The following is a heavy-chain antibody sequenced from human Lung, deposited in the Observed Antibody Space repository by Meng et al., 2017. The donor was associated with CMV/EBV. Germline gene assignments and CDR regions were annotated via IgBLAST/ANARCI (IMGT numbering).Heavy chain of an antibody. CDR2: LYPDGST. CDR3: ARTPVRFCNTHMCYAFDY. V-gene: IGHV4-4*07. CDR1: SDSITNYF. D-gene: IGHD2-2*01. J-gene: IGHJ4*02. Sequence: EQLQESAPRLVKPSETLSVTCIVSSDSITNYFWGWGRQPAGKGLEWIGRLYPDGSTDYNPSLSSRLTLSLDTSKIRFSLKLRSVTAADTAIYYCARTPVRFCNTHMCYAFDYWGQGALVTVSS.